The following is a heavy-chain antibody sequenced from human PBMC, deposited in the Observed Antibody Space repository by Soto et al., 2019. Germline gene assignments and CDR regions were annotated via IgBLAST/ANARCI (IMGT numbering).Heavy chain of an antibody. CDR3: ARLKVVVTAISSAPRGMHV. CDR1: GFTFSSYG. CDR2: IWYDGSNK. Sequence: PGGSLRLSCAASGFTFSSYGMHWVRQAPGKGLEWVAVIWYDGSNKYYADSVKGRFTISRDNSKNTLYLQMNSLRAEDTAVYYCARLKVVVTAISSAPRGMHVWGQGTTLTVSS. V-gene: IGHV3-33*01. D-gene: IGHD2-21*02. J-gene: IGHJ6*02.